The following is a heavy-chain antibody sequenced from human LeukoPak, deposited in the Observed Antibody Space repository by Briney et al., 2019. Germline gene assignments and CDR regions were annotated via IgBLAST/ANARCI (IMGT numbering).Heavy chain of an antibody. Sequence: ASVKVSCKASGYTFTGYYMHWVRQAPGQGLEWMGWINPNSGGTNYAQKYQGRVTMTRDTSISTAHMELSRLRSDDTAVYYCARDSVTMVRGVPPYYYYYMDVWGKGTTVTISS. D-gene: IGHD3-10*01. V-gene: IGHV1-2*02. CDR3: ARDSVTMVRGVPPYYYYYMDV. J-gene: IGHJ6*03. CDR1: GYTFTGYY. CDR2: INPNSGGT.